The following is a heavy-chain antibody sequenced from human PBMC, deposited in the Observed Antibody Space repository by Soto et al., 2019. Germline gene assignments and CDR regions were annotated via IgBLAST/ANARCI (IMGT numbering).Heavy chain of an antibody. CDR1: GGSISSGGYY. CDR3: ARDNYGSGTAIDY. CDR2: IYYSGST. D-gene: IGHD3-10*01. J-gene: IGHJ4*02. V-gene: IGHV4-31*03. Sequence: PSETLSLTCTVSGGSISSGGYYWSWIRQHPGKGLEWIGYIYYSGSTYYNPSLKSRVTISVDTSKNQFSLKLSSVTAADTAVYYCARDNYGSGTAIDYWGQGTLVTVSS.